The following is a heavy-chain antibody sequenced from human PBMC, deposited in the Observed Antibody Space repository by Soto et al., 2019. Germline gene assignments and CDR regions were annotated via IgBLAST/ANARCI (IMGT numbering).Heavy chain of an antibody. CDR3: ARGGSGSQTVGY. V-gene: IGHV3-66*01. CDR2: IYSRGGT. J-gene: IGHJ4*02. D-gene: IGHD1-26*01. Sequence: EVQVVESGGGLVQPGGSLRLSCAASGFTVSNNYMTWVRQAPGKGLEWVSLIYSRGGTDYADSVKVRFTISRDNSKNMVYLQMNSLRVEDTAVYYCARGGSGSQTVGYWGQGARVTVSS. CDR1: GFTVSNNY.